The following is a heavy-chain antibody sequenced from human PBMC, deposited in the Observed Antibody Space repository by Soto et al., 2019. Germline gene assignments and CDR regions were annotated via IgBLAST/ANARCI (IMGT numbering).Heavy chain of an antibody. Sequence: GGSLRLSCAASGFTFSDYYMSWIRQAPGKGLEWVSYISSSSSYTNYADSVKGRFTISRDNSKNSLYLQMNSLRAEDTAVYYCARDYYGSGSPNFDYWGQGTLVTVSS. D-gene: IGHD3-10*01. CDR1: GFTFSDYY. CDR3: ARDYYGSGSPNFDY. CDR2: ISSSSSYT. J-gene: IGHJ4*02. V-gene: IGHV3-11*05.